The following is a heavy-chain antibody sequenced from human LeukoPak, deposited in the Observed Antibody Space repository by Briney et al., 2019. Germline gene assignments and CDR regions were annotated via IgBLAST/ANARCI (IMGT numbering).Heavy chain of an antibody. CDR1: GFTFSRYA. Sequence: GGSLRLSCAASGFTFSRYAMSWVRQAPGKGLEWVSGISGSSDSTYYADSVKGRFTISRDNSKNTLYLEMNRLRAEDAAVYNCAKGSTEAGTPFDSWGQGTLVTVSS. D-gene: IGHD1-14*01. V-gene: IGHV3-23*01. J-gene: IGHJ4*02. CDR2: ISGSSDST. CDR3: AKGSTEAGTPFDS.